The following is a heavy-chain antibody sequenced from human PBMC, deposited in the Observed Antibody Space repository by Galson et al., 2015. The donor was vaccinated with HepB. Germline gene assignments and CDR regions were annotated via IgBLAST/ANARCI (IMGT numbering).Heavy chain of an antibody. CDR2: INADGSDT. V-gene: IGHV3-74*01. CDR3: ARDSGSYPFDY. Sequence: SLRLSCAASGFTFDHYWIHWVRQAPGKGLMWDSRINADGSDTGYADSAEGRFTISRDNAKSVLYLQMDSLTVADTAVYYCARDSGSYPFDYWGQGTLVTVSS. J-gene: IGHJ4*02. CDR1: GFTFDHYW. D-gene: IGHD1-26*01.